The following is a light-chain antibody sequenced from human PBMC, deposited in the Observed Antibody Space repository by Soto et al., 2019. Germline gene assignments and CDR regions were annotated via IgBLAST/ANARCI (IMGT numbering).Light chain of an antibody. V-gene: IGKV3-20*01. CDR2: GAS. CDR1: QSVSSSY. Sequence: EIVLTQSPGTLSLSPGERATLSCWASQSVSSSYLAWYQQKPGQAPRLLIYGASSRATGIPDRFSGSGSGTDFALTISRLEPEDFAVYYCQQHGSSPYTFGQGTKLAI. CDR3: QQHGSSPYT. J-gene: IGKJ2*01.